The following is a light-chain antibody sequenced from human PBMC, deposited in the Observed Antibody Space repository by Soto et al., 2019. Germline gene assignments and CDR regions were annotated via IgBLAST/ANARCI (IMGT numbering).Light chain of an antibody. CDR3: QQYHNYPRT. Sequence: AIQLTQSPSSLSASVGDRVTITCRASQGISSALAWYQQKPGKPPKLLIYDASSLESGVPSRFSGSGSGTDFTLTISSLQPEDFATYYCQQYHNYPRTFGQGTKLEIK. V-gene: IGKV1D-13*01. J-gene: IGKJ2*02. CDR1: QGISSA. CDR2: DAS.